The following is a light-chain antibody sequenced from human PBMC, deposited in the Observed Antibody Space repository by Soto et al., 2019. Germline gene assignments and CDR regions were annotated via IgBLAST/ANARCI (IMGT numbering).Light chain of an antibody. CDR3: QQYNSYHRT. CDR2: AAS. J-gene: IGKJ1*01. V-gene: IGKV1-16*02. CDR1: QSIGRS. Sequence: DIQMTQSPSSLSASVGDRVTITWRASQSIGRSLNWYQQTPGKAPKSLIYAASSLQSGVPSKFRGSGCGTDLTPTISSLQPEDFATYYCQQYNSYHRTFGQGTKVDIK.